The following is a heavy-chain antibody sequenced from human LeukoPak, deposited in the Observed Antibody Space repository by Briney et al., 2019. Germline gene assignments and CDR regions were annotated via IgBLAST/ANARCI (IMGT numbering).Heavy chain of an antibody. CDR3: ARGTTYYDFWSGYETGAFDI. D-gene: IGHD3-3*01. Sequence: PGGSLRLSCAASGFTFSSYSMNWVRQAPGKGLEWVSYISSSSSTIYYADSVKGRFTISRDNAKNSLYLQMNSLRDEDTAVYYCARGTTYYDFWSGYETGAFDIWGQGTMVTVSS. CDR2: ISSSSSTI. V-gene: IGHV3-48*02. CDR1: GFTFSSYS. J-gene: IGHJ3*02.